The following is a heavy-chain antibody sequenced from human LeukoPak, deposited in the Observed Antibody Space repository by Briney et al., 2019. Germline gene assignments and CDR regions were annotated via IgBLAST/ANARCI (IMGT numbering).Heavy chain of an antibody. V-gene: IGHV3-30*02. Sequence: GGSLRLSCAASGFTFSSSAMHWVRQAPGKGLAWVAFIGHEGSNKYYADSVKGRFTLSRDDSKNTLYLQMNSLRGEDTAVYYCAKGAHSATVVARGLEGADYWGQGTLVTVSS. J-gene: IGHJ4*02. CDR1: GFTFSSSA. D-gene: IGHD3-22*01. CDR2: IGHEGSNK. CDR3: AKGAHSATVVARGLEGADY.